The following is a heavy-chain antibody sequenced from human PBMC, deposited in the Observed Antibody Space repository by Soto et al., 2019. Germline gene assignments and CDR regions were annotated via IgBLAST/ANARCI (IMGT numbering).Heavy chain of an antibody. J-gene: IGHJ4*02. CDR1: GFTFRSHD. D-gene: IGHD4-17*01. CDR2: LGTGGDT. V-gene: IGHV3-13*01. Sequence: EVQLVESGGGFVQPGGSLRLSCAASGFTFRSHDMHWVRQGTGKGLEWASALGTGGDTYYSGSVKGRFTISRENARSSLYLQMNSLRAEDTAVYYCARDGNYGGFDYWGQGTLVTVSP. CDR3: ARDGNYGGFDY.